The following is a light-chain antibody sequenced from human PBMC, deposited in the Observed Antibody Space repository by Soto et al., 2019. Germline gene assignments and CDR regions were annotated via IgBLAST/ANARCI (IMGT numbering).Light chain of an antibody. CDR1: SSDVGGYNY. V-gene: IGLV2-14*01. Sequence: QSALTQPASVSGSPGQSITISCTGTSSDVGGYNYVSWYQQHPDKAPKLMIYEVSNRPSGVSNRFSGSNSGNTASLTISGLQAEDEADYYCSSYTSSSTWVFGGGPKVTVL. CDR2: EVS. CDR3: SSYTSSSTWV. J-gene: IGLJ3*02.